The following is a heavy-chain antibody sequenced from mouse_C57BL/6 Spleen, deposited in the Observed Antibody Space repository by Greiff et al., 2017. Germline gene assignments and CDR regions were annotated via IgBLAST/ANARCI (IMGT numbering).Heavy chain of an antibody. Sequence: QVQLQQPGAELVRPGTSVKLSCKASGYTFTSYWMHWVKQRPGQGLEWIGVIDPSDSYTNYNQKFKGKATLTVDTSSSTAYMQLSSLTSEDSAVYYCEAYSNFFDYWGQGTTLTVSS. CDR1: GYTFTSYW. CDR3: EAYSNFFDY. V-gene: IGHV1-59*01. D-gene: IGHD2-5*01. J-gene: IGHJ2*01. CDR2: IDPSDSYT.